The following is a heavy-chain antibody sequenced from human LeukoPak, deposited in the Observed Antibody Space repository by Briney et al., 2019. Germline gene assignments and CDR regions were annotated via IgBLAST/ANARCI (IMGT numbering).Heavy chain of an antibody. D-gene: IGHD3/OR15-3a*01. CDR3: TRMDSYYYYGMDV. CDR2: VRSKAYGGTT. Sequence: HTGGSLRLSRTASGFTFGDYAMSWFRQAPGKGLEWVGFVRSKAYGGTTEYAASVKGRFTISRDDSKSIAYLQMNSLKTEDTAVYYCTRMDSYYYYGMDVWGQGTTVTVSS. CDR1: GFTFGDYA. J-gene: IGHJ6*02. V-gene: IGHV3-49*03.